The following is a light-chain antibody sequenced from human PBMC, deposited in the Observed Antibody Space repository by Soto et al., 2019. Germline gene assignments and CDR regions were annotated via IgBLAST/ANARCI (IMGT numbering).Light chain of an antibody. Sequence: DIQMTQSPSSVSASVGDRVTITGRASQPIRVWLAWYQQKPGRVPKLLIYEAATVQSGVPTRFSGSGSGTDFTLTIDSLQPEDCATYYCQQANTLPVTFGGGTKVDIK. CDR1: QPIRVW. CDR3: QQANTLPVT. V-gene: IGKV1-12*01. J-gene: IGKJ4*01. CDR2: EAA.